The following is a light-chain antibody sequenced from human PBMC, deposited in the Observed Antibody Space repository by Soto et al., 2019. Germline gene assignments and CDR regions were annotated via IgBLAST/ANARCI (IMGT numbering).Light chain of an antibody. CDR2: GAS. J-gene: IGKJ3*01. CDR1: QSVSSSY. V-gene: IGKV3D-20*02. Sequence: IVFTQSPGTLSLSKGERATLSCRASQSVSSSYLAWYQQKPGQAPRLLIYGASTRATGIPARFSGSGSGTEFTLTISSLEPEDSAVYYCQQRSNWVFGPGTKVDIK. CDR3: QQRSNWV.